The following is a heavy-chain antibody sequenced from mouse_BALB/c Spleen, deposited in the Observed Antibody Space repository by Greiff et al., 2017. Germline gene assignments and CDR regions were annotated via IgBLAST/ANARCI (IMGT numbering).Heavy chain of an antibody. D-gene: IGHD1-2*01. Sequence: VMLVESGPGLVAPSQSLSITCTVSGFSLTSYGVHWVRQPPGKGLEWLGVIWAGGSTNYNSALMSRLSISKDNSKSQVFLKMNSLQTDDTAMYYCASHITTATRFAYWGQGTLVTVSA. J-gene: IGHJ3*01. CDR1: GFSLTSYG. CDR2: IWAGGST. V-gene: IGHV2-9*02. CDR3: ASHITTATRFAY.